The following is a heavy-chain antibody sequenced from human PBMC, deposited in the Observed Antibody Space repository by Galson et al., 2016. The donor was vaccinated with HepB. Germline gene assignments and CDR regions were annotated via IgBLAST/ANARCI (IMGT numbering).Heavy chain of an antibody. Sequence: CAISGDSVSSTSAAWNWIRQSPLRGLEWLGRTYYKSRWYNDYAVFMKSRIAISPDTSKNQFSLQLTSVTPEDTAVYFCAKEVFFTGVASFFDNWGQGALVTVSS. CDR2: TYYKSRWYN. CDR1: GDSVSSTSAA. J-gene: IGHJ4*02. V-gene: IGHV6-1*01. CDR3: AKEVFFTGVASFFDN. D-gene: IGHD3-3*01.